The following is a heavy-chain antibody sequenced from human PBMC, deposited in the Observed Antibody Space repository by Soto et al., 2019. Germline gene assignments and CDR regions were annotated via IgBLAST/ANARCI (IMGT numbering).Heavy chain of an antibody. D-gene: IGHD3-16*01. CDR3: ARGGGGGVIANAVPRGY. CDR1: GGSFSGYY. V-gene: IGHV4-34*01. CDR2: INHSGSS. J-gene: IGHJ4*02. Sequence: QVQLQQWGAGLLKPSETLALTCAVYGGSFSGYYWNWIRQPPGKGLEWSGEINHSGSSNYNPSLQSRVTISVDTSKNQFSLKRSSVTAADTAVYYCARGGGGGVIANAVPRGYWGQGTLVTVSS.